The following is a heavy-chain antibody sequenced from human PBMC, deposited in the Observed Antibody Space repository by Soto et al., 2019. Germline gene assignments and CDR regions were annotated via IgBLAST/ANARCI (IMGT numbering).Heavy chain of an antibody. V-gene: IGHV1-2*02. CDR3: ARALCPRGAGSPRPRCCLDF. J-gene: IGHJ6*02. CDR1: VYCFRGHF. D-gene: IGHD3-10*01. CDR2: LKSDNGGA. Sequence: GASVTVSSKASVYCFRGHFMLCVRQVSGKRLEYLGWLKSDNGGAYHAPKFQGRVTFTRDTSTTTAYMEVSVLCSEDTAVYFCARALCPRGAGSPRPRCCLDFWGRGTTVTVSS.